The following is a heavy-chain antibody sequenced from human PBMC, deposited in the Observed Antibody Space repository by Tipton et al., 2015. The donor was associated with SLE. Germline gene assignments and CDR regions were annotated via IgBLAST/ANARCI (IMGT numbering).Heavy chain of an antibody. Sequence: TLSLTCTVSGGSISNYYWSWIRQSPGKGLEWIGYIYYSGSTNYNPSLKSRVTISVDTSKNQFSLKLSSMTAADTAVYYCARASNYYDYNYFDPWGQGTLVTVST. V-gene: IGHV4-59*12. CDR2: IYYSGST. D-gene: IGHD3-22*01. CDR3: ARASNYYDYNYFDP. J-gene: IGHJ5*02. CDR1: GGSISNYY.